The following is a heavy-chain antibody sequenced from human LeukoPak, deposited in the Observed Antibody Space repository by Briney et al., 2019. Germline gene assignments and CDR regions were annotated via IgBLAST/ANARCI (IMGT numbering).Heavy chain of an antibody. V-gene: IGHV3-21*01. CDR1: GFTFNTYS. J-gene: IGHJ4*01. CDR2: ISSHSRDI. CDR3: ARDDRDISSFRFDY. Sequence: PGGSLRLSCAASGFTFNTYSMNWVRQAPGKGLEWVSSISSHSRDIYYADSVKGRFTISRDNAKNSLHLQMNSLRAEDTALYYCARDDRDISSFRFDYWGHGILVTVSS. D-gene: IGHD6-6*01.